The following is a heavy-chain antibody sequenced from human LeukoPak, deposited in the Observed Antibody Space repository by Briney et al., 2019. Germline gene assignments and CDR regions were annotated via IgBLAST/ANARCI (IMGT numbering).Heavy chain of an antibody. D-gene: IGHD6-13*01. CDR2: IYHSGST. CDR1: GYSISSGYY. Sequence: PSETLSLTCTVSGYSISSGYYWGWIRQPPGQGLEWIGTIYHSGSTYYNPSLKSRVTISVDTSKNQFSLKLSSVTAADTAVYARGYFSSWYINWFDPWGQGTLVTVSS. V-gene: IGHV4-38-2*02. CDR3: GYFSSWYINWFDP. J-gene: IGHJ5*02.